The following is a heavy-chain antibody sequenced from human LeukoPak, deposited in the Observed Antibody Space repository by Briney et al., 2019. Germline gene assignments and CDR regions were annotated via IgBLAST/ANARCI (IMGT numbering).Heavy chain of an antibody. J-gene: IGHJ1*01. CDR1: GGSISSGGYY. CDR3: ARSGGLGGYFQH. V-gene: IGHV4-31*03. CDR2: IYYSGST. Sequence: ASETLSLTCTVSGGSISSGGYYWSWIRQHSGKGLEWIGYIYYSGSTYYNPSLKSRVTISVDTSKNQFSLKLSSVTAADTAVYYCARSGGLGGYFQHWGQGTLVTVFS. D-gene: IGHD2-8*02.